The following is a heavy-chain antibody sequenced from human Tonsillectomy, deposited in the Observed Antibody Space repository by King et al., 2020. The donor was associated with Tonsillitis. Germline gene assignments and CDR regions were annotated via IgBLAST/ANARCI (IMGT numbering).Heavy chain of an antibody. J-gene: IGHJ6*02. CDR1: GFSFSDYA. CDR3: AKEGRYRTDGMDV. Sequence: VQLVESGGGMVQPGGSLRLSCAASGFSFSDYAMYWVRQAPGRGLEWVATIGRLGRSTDYENSVKGRFTISRDNSKNTLYLQMNSLRVEETAVYYCAKEGRYRTDGMDVWGQGTTVTVSS. V-gene: IGHV3-23*04. CDR2: IGRLGRST. D-gene: IGHD5-12*01.